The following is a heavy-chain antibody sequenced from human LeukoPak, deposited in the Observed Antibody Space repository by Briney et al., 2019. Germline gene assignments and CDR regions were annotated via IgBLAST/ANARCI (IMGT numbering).Heavy chain of an antibody. CDR1: GGSFSGYY. D-gene: IGHD4-11*01. Sequence: SETLSLTCAVYGGSFSGYYWSWIRQPPGKGLEWVGEINHGGSTNYNPSLKSRVTISVDTSKNQFSLKLSSVTAADTAVYYCARGTRLRELLKPRYNWSDPWGQGTLVTVSS. V-gene: IGHV4-34*01. CDR2: INHGGST. CDR3: ARGTRLRELLKPRYNWSDP. J-gene: IGHJ5*02.